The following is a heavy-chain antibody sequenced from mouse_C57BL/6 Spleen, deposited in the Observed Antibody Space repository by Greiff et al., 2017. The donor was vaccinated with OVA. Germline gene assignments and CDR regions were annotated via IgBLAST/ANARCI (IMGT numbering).Heavy chain of an antibody. J-gene: IGHJ1*03. CDR3: TRATIYYGSSHYWYFDV. CDR2: ISSGGDYI. Sequence: DVMLVESGEGLVKPGGSLKLSCAASGFTFSSYAMSWVRQTPEKRLEWVAYISSGGDYIYYADTVKGRFTISRDNARNTLYLQMSSLKSEDTAMYYCTRATIYYGSSHYWYFDVWGTGTTVTVSS. D-gene: IGHD1-1*01. V-gene: IGHV5-9-1*02. CDR1: GFTFSSYA.